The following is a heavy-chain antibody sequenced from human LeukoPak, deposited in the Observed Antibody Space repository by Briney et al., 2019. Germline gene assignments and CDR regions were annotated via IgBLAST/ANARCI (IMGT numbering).Heavy chain of an antibody. J-gene: IGHJ4*02. CDR3: ARMSIVGARD. Sequence: SETLSLTCAVCGGSFSGYYWSWIRQPPGKGLEWIGEINHSGSTNYNPSLKSRVTISVDTSKNQFSLKLSSVTAADTAVYYCARMSIVGARDWGQGTLVTVSS. V-gene: IGHV4-34*01. CDR1: GGSFSGYY. CDR2: INHSGST. D-gene: IGHD1-26*01.